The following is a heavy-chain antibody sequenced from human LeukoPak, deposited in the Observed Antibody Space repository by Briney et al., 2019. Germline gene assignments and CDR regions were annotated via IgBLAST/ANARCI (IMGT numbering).Heavy chain of an antibody. D-gene: IGHD2-2*02. CDR1: GFTFSNYG. CDR2: IRYDGSNK. J-gene: IGHJ4*02. CDR3: AKVPAAIQTIDY. Sequence: GGSLRLSCAASGFTFSNYGMHWVRQAQGKGLEWVAFIRYDGSNKYYADSVKGRFTISRDNSKNTLYLQMNSLRAEDTAVYYCAKVPAAIQTIDYWGQGTLVTVSS. V-gene: IGHV3-30*02.